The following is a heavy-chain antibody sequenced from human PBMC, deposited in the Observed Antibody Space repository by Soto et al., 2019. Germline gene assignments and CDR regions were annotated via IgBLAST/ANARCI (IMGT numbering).Heavy chain of an antibody. CDR3: ARVGVGSGWYNGNWFDP. Sequence: SETLSLTCTVSGGSISSYYWSWIRQPPGKGLEWIGYIYYSGSTNYNPSLKSRVTISVDTSKNQFSLKLSSVTAADTAVYYCARVGVGSGWYNGNWFDPWGLGTLVTVSS. V-gene: IGHV4-59*01. CDR2: IYYSGST. J-gene: IGHJ5*02. D-gene: IGHD6-19*01. CDR1: GGSISSYY.